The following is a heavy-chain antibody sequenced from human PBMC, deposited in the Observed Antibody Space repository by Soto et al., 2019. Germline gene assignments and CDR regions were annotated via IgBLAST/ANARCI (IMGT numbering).Heavy chain of an antibody. CDR3: DRVGVGGAVIGGGWSGFDI. Sequence: SETLSLTCAVSGGSISSGCYYWIWIRQPPGKGLEWIGYIYHSGSTYYNPSLRSRITIAVDRSKNQFSLTPTSVTAAGTAVYYCDRVGVGGAVIGGGWSGFDIWGQGTMVTVSS. CDR1: GGSISSGCYY. V-gene: IGHV4-30-2*01. D-gene: IGHD3-16*01. CDR2: IYHSGST. J-gene: IGHJ4*02.